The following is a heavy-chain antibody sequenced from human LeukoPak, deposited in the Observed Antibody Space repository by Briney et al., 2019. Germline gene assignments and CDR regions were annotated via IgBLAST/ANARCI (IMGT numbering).Heavy chain of an antibody. V-gene: IGHV3-33*03. CDR1: GFILSTHG. J-gene: IGHJ4*02. D-gene: IGHD4-17*01. CDR2: MWYDGSRE. CDR3: AKGTTVTTFGY. Sequence: AGGSLRLSCAASGFILSTHGMHWVRQAPGKGLEWVAGMWYDGSREDYADSVKGRFTISRDMSKNTLNLQMNSLRAEDTAVYYCAKGTTVTTFGYWGQGTLVTVSS.